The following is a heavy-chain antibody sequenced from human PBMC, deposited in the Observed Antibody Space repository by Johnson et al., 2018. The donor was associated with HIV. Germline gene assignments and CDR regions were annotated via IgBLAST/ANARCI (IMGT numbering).Heavy chain of an antibody. D-gene: IGHD3-10*01. CDR3: AKDPGWFGEPGDAFDI. V-gene: IGHV3-30*02. J-gene: IGHJ3*02. Sequence: QVQLVESGGGVVQPGGSLRLSCAASGFTFSSYGMHWVRQAPGKGLEWVAFIRYDGSNKYYADSVKGRFTISRDNSKNTLYLQMNSMRAEDTAVYYCAKDPGWFGEPGDAFDIWGQGTMVTVSS. CDR1: GFTFSSYG. CDR2: IRYDGSNK.